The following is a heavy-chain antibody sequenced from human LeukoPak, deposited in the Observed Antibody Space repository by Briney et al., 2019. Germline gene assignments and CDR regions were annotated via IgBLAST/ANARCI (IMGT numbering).Heavy chain of an antibody. J-gene: IGHJ6*04. CDR1: GGSFSGYY. D-gene: IGHD2-2*03. CDR2: INHSGST. CDR3: ARLDGRGPRAV. V-gene: IGHV4-34*01. Sequence: SETLSLTCAVYGGSFSGYYWSWIRQPPGKGLEWIGEINHSGSTNYNPSLKSRVTISVDTSKNQFSLKLSSVTAADTAVYYCARLDGRGPRAVWGKGTTVTVSS.